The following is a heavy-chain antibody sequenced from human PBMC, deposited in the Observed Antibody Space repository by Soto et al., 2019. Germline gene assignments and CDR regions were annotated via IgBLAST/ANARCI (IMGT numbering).Heavy chain of an antibody. CDR1: GYTLTSYD. V-gene: IGHV1-8*01. D-gene: IGHD3-3*01. CDR2: MNPNSGNT. Sequence: GASVTVCCKASGYTLTSYDMNWVRQDTGQGLEWMGWMNPNSGNTGYAQKFQGRVTMTRNTSISTAYMELSSLRSEDTAVYYCARVDEESFWSGYYSGAGYYYMDVWGKGTTVTVSS. CDR3: ARVDEESFWSGYYSGAGYYYMDV. J-gene: IGHJ6*03.